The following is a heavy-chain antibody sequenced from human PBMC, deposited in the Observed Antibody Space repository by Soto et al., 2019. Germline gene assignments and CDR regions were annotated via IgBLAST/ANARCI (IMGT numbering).Heavy chain of an antibody. CDR3: ARLLWFGQGANWFDP. CDR1: GVSLSRYD. D-gene: IGHD3-10*01. CDR2: IYYSGST. Sequence: SETLSLSYRFSGVSLSRYDWILLRQTPGKGLEWIGYIYYSGSTNYNPSLKSRVTISVDTSKNQFSLKLSSVTAADTAVYYCARLLWFGQGANWFDPWGQGTLVSVSA. J-gene: IGHJ5*02. V-gene: IGHV4-59*01.